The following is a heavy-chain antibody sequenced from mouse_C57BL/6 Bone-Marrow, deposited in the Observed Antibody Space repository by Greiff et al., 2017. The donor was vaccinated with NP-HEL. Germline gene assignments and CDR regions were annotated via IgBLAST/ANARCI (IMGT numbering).Heavy chain of an antibody. D-gene: IGHD2-4*01. CDR3: ARGGLRPGFAY. CDR1: GFTFSDYG. J-gene: IGHJ3*01. CDR2: ISSGSSTI. Sequence: EVKLVESGGGLVKPGGSLKLSCAASGFTFSDYGMHWVRQAPEKGLEWAAYISSGSSTIYYADTVKGRFTISRDNAKNTLFLQMTSLRSEDTAMYYCARGGLRPGFAYWGQGTLVTVSA. V-gene: IGHV5-17*01.